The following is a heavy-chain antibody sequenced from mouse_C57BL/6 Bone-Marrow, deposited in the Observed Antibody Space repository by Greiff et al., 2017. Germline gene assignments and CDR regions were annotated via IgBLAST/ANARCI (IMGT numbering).Heavy chain of an antibody. CDR3: ARQGYGPDY. CDR2: ISSGGSYT. V-gene: IGHV5-6*01. D-gene: IGHD1-2*01. J-gene: IGHJ2*01. Sequence: EVQLVESGGDLVKPGGSLKLSCAASGFTFRSSGMSWVRQTPDKRLEWVATISSGGSYTYYPDSVKGRFTISRDHAKHTLYLQMSSLKAEDTAMYYCARQGYGPDYWGQGTTLTVSS. CDR1: GFTFRSSG.